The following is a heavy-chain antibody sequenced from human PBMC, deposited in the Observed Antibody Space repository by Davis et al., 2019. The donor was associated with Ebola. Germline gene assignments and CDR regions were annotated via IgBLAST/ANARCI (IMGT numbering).Heavy chain of an antibody. V-gene: IGHV3-23*01. Sequence: GGSLRLSCAASGFTFSDHAMTWVRQAPGKGLEWVSSISAGGVGVYSANGRFIISRDNSNNTLFLQMNTLRAEDTAIYYCAKGQARSPTFPYDYWGRGTLVTVSS. CDR1: GFTFSDHA. CDR3: AKGQARSPTFPYDY. J-gene: IGHJ4*02. CDR2: ISAGGVG. D-gene: IGHD2-21*01.